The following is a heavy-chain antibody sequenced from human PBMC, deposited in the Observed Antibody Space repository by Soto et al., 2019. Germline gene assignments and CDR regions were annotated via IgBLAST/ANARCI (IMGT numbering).Heavy chain of an antibody. CDR2: INAGNGNT. CDR3: ARGTRGLAVAALFDY. Sequence: VQLVQSGAEVKKPGASVKVSCKASGYTFTSYAMHWVRQAPGQRLEWMGWINAGNGNTKYSQKFQGRVTITRDTSASTAYMELSSLRSEDTAVYYCARGTRGLAVAALFDYWGQGTLVTVSS. J-gene: IGHJ4*02. V-gene: IGHV1-3*01. CDR1: GYTFTSYA. D-gene: IGHD6-19*01.